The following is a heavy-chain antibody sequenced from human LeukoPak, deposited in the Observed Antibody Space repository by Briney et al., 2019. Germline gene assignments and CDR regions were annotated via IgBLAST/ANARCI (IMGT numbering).Heavy chain of an antibody. J-gene: IGHJ4*02. CDR1: GFTFSAYG. V-gene: IGHV3-33*08. CDR2: IWYDGSNK. CDR3: ATPGIAVSGFDY. Sequence: PGRSLNLSCAASGFTFSAYGMHWVRQAPGKGLESVSVIWYDGSNKYYALSVKGEFTIPRDNSKNTLYLQMNSLRAEDTAVYYCATPGIAVSGFDYWGQGTLVTVSS. D-gene: IGHD6-19*01.